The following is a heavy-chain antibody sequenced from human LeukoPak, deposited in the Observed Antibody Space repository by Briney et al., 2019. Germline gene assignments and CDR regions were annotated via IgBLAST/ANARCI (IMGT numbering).Heavy chain of an antibody. V-gene: IGHV3-9*01. Sequence: SLRLSCTVSGFTFDDYAMHWVRHTPGKGLEWVAGITWNRDNIGYGDSVKGRFTISRDISKNTVYLQMNSLRVEDTAVYYCVKEQDSGGYRTADFWGQGALVTVSS. D-gene: IGHD6-19*01. CDR1: GFTFDDYA. CDR2: ITWNRDNI. J-gene: IGHJ4*02. CDR3: VKEQDSGGYRTADF.